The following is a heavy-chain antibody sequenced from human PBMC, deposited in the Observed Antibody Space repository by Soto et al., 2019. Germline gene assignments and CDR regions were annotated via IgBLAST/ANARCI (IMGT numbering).Heavy chain of an antibody. CDR3: TRLVVVATSGYVGFDH. V-gene: IGHV4-39*01. Sequence: SETLSLTCSVSGGSIFSSDYYWGWIRQAPGKGLEWIGSISYSGSTLHNPSLRSRVTISVDTPKSQFSLKLSSVTATDTAVDSCTRLVVVATSGYVGFDHWGQGTLVTVSS. J-gene: IGHJ4*02. D-gene: IGHD2-15*01. CDR1: GGSIFSSDYY. CDR2: ISYSGST.